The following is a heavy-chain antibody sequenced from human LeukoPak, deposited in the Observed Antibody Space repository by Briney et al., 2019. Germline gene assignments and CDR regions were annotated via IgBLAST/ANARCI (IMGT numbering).Heavy chain of an antibody. V-gene: IGHV3-30*02. CDR2: IWYDGSNK. CDR3: AKGAQWLVRQIDY. J-gene: IGHJ4*02. Sequence: GGSLRLSCAASGFTFSSYGMHWVRQAPGKGLEWVAVIWYDGSNKYYADSVKGRFTISRDNSKNTLYLQMNSLRAEDAALYYCAKGAQWLVRQIDYWGQGTLVTVSS. CDR1: GFTFSSYG. D-gene: IGHD6-19*01.